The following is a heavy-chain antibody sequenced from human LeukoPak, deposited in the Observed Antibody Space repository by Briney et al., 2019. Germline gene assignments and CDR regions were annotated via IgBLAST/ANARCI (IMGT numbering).Heavy chain of an antibody. CDR3: ARVKAVVTPWVFDY. Sequence: PSETLSLTCTVSGGSISSSSYYWGWIRQPPGKGLEWIGSIYYTGITYYNPSLKSRVTISVDTSKNQFSLKLSSVTAADTAVYFCARVKAVVTPWVFDYWGQGSLVTVSS. D-gene: IGHD4-23*01. CDR2: IYYTGIT. V-gene: IGHV4-39*07. CDR1: GGSISSSSYY. J-gene: IGHJ4*02.